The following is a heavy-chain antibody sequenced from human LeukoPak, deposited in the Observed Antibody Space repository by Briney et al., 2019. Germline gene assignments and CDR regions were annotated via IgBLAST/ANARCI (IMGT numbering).Heavy chain of an antibody. D-gene: IGHD2-2*02. V-gene: IGHV4-4*07. CDR2: IYTTGST. J-gene: IGHJ4*02. CDR1: GGSIGSFY. Sequence: PSETLSLTCTVSGGSIGSFYWSWIRQPAGKGLEWIGHIYTTGSTNYNPSLKSRVTMSVGTSKNQFSLKLRSVTAADTAVYYCARGRPNTSVLGYWGQGTLVTVSS. CDR3: ARGRPNTSVLGY.